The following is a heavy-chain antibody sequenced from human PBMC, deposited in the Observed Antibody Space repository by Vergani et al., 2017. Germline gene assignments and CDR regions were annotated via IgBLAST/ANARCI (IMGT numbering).Heavy chain of an antibody. Sequence: EVLLVESGGGLVQPGGSLRLSCAASGFTFSAYWMNWVRQAPGKGLEWVANIKQDGSEKYYVDSVKGRFTISRDNANNLVYLQMSSVRADDTAVYYCARDYGSEAPQSRRLLYDIGWFDPWGQGTLVTVSS. CDR3: ARDYGSEAPQSRRLLYDIGWFDP. D-gene: IGHD3-10*01. J-gene: IGHJ5*02. V-gene: IGHV3-7*01. CDR1: GFTFSAYW. CDR2: IKQDGSEK.